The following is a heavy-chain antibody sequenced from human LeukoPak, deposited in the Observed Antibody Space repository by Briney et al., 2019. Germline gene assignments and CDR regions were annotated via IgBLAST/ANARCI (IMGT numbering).Heavy chain of an antibody. Sequence: PGGSLRLPCAASGFNVSSNYMSWVRQAPGKGLEWVSVFYSGGSTNYEESGKGRFTTSRDNTKNSLYLQMNSLRAEDTAVYYCARVGKREDIVLMVYPMGDFDYWGQGTLVTVSS. V-gene: IGHV3-53*01. CDR3: ARVGKREDIVLMVYPMGDFDY. CDR1: GFNVSSNY. D-gene: IGHD2-8*01. J-gene: IGHJ4*02. CDR2: FYSGGST.